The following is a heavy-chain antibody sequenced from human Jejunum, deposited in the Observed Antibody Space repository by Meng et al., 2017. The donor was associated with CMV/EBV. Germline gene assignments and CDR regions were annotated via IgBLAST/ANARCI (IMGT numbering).Heavy chain of an antibody. CDR1: VFIFTSYA. Sequence: VQRGRPGASVKKLGSSVKVSCEASVFIFTSYAISWVRQAPGQGLQYMGWISAYNGNTNYAQELQGRVTMTTDTSTSTAYMELRSLRFDDTAVYYCARFYCSSTSCPHVLFDYWGQGTLVTVSS. J-gene: IGHJ4*02. V-gene: IGHV1-18*01. CDR2: ISAYNGNT. CDR3: ARFYCSSTSCPHVLFDY. D-gene: IGHD2-2*01.